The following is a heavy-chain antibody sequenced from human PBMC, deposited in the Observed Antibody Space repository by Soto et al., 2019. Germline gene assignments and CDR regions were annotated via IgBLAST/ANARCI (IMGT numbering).Heavy chain of an antibody. Sequence: NPSETLSLTCAVYGGSFSGYYWSWIRQPPGKGLEWIGEINHSGSTNYNPSLKSRVTISVDTSKNQFSLKLSSVTAADTAVYYCARGGGWFGDLRFDPWGQGTLVT. CDR2: INHSGST. CDR1: GGSFSGYY. J-gene: IGHJ5*02. V-gene: IGHV4-34*01. D-gene: IGHD3-10*01. CDR3: ARGGGWFGDLRFDP.